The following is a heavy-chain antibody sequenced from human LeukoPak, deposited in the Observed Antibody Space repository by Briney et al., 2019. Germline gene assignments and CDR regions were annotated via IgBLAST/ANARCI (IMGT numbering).Heavy chain of an antibody. Sequence: SGGSLRLSCAASGFTFSSHGMNWVRQAPGKGLEWVSSINSSGGSKYYADSVKGRFTISRDNSKNTLYLQMNSLRAEDTAVYYCAKIGGNVVYWGQGTLVTVSS. J-gene: IGHJ4*02. D-gene: IGHD4-23*01. CDR3: AKIGGNVVY. CDR1: GFTFSSHG. CDR2: INSSGGSK. V-gene: IGHV3-23*01.